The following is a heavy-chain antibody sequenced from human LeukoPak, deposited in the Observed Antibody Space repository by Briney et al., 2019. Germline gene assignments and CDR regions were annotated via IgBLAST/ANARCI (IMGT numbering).Heavy chain of an antibody. J-gene: IGHJ3*01. CDR2: IWYDGSEK. D-gene: IGHD1-14*01. Sequence: GRSLRLSCAASGFTFSSHGMHWVRQAPGKGLEWVAVIWYDGSEKYYAESVKGRFTISRDNSKNMLYLQIYSLRTEDTALYYCARYGNLKVLDVWGQGTMVTVP. CDR1: GFTFSSHG. CDR3: ARYGNLKVLDV. V-gene: IGHV3-33*01.